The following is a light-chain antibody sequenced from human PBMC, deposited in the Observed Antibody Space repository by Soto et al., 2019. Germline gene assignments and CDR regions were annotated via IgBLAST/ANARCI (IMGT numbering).Light chain of an antibody. J-gene: IGLJ1*01. V-gene: IGLV2-14*01. Sequence: QSALTQPASVSGSPGQSISISCTGTSSDVGGYNYVSWYQQHPGKAPKLMIYEVTKRPSGVSNRFSGSKSGTTASLTISGLQAEDDADYYCSSHTSSSTLFVFGTGTKVTVL. CDR3: SSHTSSSTLFV. CDR2: EVT. CDR1: SSDVGGYNY.